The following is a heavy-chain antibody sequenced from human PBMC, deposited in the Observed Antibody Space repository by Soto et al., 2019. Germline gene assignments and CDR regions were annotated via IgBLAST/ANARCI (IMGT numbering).Heavy chain of an antibody. Sequence: VKVSCKASGYTFTSYGISWVRQAPGQGLEWMGWISAYNGNANYAQKLQGRVTMTTDTSTSTDYMELRSLRSDDTAVYYFARDPGLRPSTWLDPWGQGTMVSVSS. CDR3: ARDPGLRPSTWLDP. D-gene: IGHD5-18*01. J-gene: IGHJ5*02. V-gene: IGHV1-18*04. CDR1: GYTFTSYG. CDR2: ISAYNGNA.